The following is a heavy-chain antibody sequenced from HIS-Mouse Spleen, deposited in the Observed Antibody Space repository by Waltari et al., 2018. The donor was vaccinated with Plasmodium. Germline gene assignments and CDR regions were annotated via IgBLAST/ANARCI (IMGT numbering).Heavy chain of an antibody. CDR2: IYYSGST. CDR1: GGTISSSSYY. J-gene: IGHJ4*02. V-gene: IGHV4-39*01. CDR3: ARLSIAVAGNFDY. D-gene: IGHD6-19*01. Sequence: QLQLQESGPGLVQPSETLSLTCTVSGGTISSSSYYWGWIRQPPGKGVEWIGSIYYSGSTYYNPSLKSRVTISVDTSKNQFSLKLSSVTAADTAVYYCARLSIAVAGNFDYWGQGTLVTVSS.